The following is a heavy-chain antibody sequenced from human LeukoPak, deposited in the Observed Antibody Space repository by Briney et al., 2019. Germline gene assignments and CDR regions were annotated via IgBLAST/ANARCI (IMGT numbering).Heavy chain of an antibody. Sequence: GGSLRLCCAASGFTVSSNYMSWVRQAPGKGLERGSVIYSGGSTYCADSVKGRFTISRDNSKNTLYLQMHSLRAEDTAVYYCARAPPAMVTRTPGNYYYYYMDVWGKGTTVTVSS. D-gene: IGHD5-18*01. CDR2: IYSGGST. J-gene: IGHJ6*03. V-gene: IGHV3-66*02. CDR3: ARAPPAMVTRTPGNYYYYYMDV. CDR1: GFTVSSNY.